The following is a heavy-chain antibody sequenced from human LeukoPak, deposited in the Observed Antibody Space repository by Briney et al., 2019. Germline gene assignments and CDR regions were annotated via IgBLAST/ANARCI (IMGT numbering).Heavy chain of an antibody. CDR1: GFTFDDYG. J-gene: IGHJ4*02. Sequence: GGSLRLSCAASGFTFDDYGMSWVRQAPGEGLEWVSGINWNGGSTGYADSVKGRFTISRDNAKNSLYLQMNSLRAEDTALYHCARDKIGVCTDWGQGTLVTVSS. V-gene: IGHV3-20*01. D-gene: IGHD2-8*01. CDR3: ARDKIGVCTD. CDR2: INWNGGST.